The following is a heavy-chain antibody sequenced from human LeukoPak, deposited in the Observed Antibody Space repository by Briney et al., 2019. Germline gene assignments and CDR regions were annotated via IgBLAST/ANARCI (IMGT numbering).Heavy chain of an antibody. D-gene: IGHD1-26*01. Sequence: PGGSLRLSCAASGFIFSNYWMTWVRQAPGEGLEWVANIKQDGSEKYYVDSVKGRFTISRDNAKNSLYLQMNNLRAEDTAVFYCARHNSGSYYFDYWGQGTLVTVSS. V-gene: IGHV3-7*01. CDR1: GFIFSNYW. CDR3: ARHNSGSYYFDY. J-gene: IGHJ4*02. CDR2: IKQDGSEK.